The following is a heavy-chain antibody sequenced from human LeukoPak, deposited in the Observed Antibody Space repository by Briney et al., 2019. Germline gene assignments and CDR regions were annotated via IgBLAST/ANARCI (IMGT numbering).Heavy chain of an antibody. CDR3: AKSYSGSYLYYFDY. CDR2: ISGSGGGT. D-gene: IGHD1-26*01. V-gene: IGHV3-23*01. Sequence: GGSLRLSCAASRFTFTTYAMSWVRQAPGKGLEWVSTISGSGGGTYFADSVKGRFTISRDNSKNTLYLQMNSLRAEDTAVYYCAKSYSGSYLYYFDYWGQGTLVTVSS. J-gene: IGHJ4*02. CDR1: RFTFTTYA.